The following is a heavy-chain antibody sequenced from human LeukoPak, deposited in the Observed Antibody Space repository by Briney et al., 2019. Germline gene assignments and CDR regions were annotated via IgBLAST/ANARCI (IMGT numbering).Heavy chain of an antibody. J-gene: IGHJ4*02. CDR3: ARGTLYSGWSYYLDY. CDR1: GGSISSYY. D-gene: IGHD6-19*01. Sequence: SETLSLTCTVSGGSISSYYWSWIRQPAGKGLEWIGRIYTSGSTNYNPSLKSRVTMSVDTSKNQFSLKLRSVTAADTAVYFCARGTLYSGWSYYLDYWGQGTLVTVSS. V-gene: IGHV4-4*07. CDR2: IYTSGST.